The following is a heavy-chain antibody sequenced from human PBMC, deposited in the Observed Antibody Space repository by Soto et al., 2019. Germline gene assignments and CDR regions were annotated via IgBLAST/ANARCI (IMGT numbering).Heavy chain of an antibody. J-gene: IGHJ4*02. D-gene: IGHD3-10*01. V-gene: IGHV4-39*01. CDR3: ARRGSGSYSDY. CDR2: IYYSGST. Sequence: SETLSLTCTVSGGCISSSSYYWGWIRQPPGKGLEWIGSIYYSGSTYYNPSLKSRVTISVDTSKNQFSLKLSSVTAADTAVYYCARRGSGSYSDYWGQGTLVTVSS. CDR1: GGCISSSSYY.